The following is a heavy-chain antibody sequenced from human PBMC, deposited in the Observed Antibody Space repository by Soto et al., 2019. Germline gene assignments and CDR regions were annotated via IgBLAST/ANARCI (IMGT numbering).Heavy chain of an antibody. V-gene: IGHV3-23*01. Sequence: GGSLRLSCAASGFTFSSYAMSWVRQAPGKGLEWVSAISGSGGSTYYADSVKGRFTISRDNSKNTLYLQMNSLRAEDTAVYYCAKDPLTFPIPIAAAGTPIVETIPLNWFDPWGQGTLVTVSS. D-gene: IGHD6-13*01. CDR2: ISGSGGST. J-gene: IGHJ5*02. CDR1: GFTFSSYA. CDR3: AKDPLTFPIPIAAAGTPIVETIPLNWFDP.